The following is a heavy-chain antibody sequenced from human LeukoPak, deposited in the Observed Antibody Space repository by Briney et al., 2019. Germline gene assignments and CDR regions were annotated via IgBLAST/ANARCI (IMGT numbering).Heavy chain of an antibody. CDR2: INPNSGGT. J-gene: IGHJ4*02. CDR3: ARDPGPYYYDSSGYFDY. CDR1: GYTFTGYY. D-gene: IGHD3-22*01. V-gene: IGHV1-2*02. Sequence: ASVKVSCKASGYTFTGYYMHWVRQAPGQGLERMGWINPNSGGTNYAQKFQGRVTMTRDTSISTAYMELSRLRSDDTAVYYCARDPGPYYYDSSGYFDYWGQGTLVTVSS.